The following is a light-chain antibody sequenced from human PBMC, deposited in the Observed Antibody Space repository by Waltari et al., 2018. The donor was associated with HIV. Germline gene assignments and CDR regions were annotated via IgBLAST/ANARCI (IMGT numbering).Light chain of an antibody. Sequence: QSVLTQPPSASGTPGQRVTTPCSGSSPHIGRNTVNWYQQPPGTAPKLLIYSNNQRPSGVPDRFSGSKSGTSASLAISGLQSEDEADYYCAVWGDSLNGPVFGGGTKLTVL. J-gene: IGLJ2*01. CDR3: AVWGDSLNGPV. CDR2: SNN. V-gene: IGLV1-44*01. CDR1: SPHIGRNT.